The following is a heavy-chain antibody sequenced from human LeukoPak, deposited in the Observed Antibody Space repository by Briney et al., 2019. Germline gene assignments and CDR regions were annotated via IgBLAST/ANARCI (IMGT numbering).Heavy chain of an antibody. V-gene: IGHV3-23*01. CDR2: ISGSGGST. CDR1: GFTFSSYA. J-gene: IGHJ6*02. CDR3: AKDRRGITVFGVAMDV. D-gene: IGHD3-3*01. Sequence: GGSLRLSCAASGFTFSSYAMSWVRQAPGKGLEWVSAISGSGGSTYYADSVKGRFTISRDNSKNTLYLQMNSLRAEDTAVYYCAKDRRGITVFGVAMDVWGQGTTVTVSS.